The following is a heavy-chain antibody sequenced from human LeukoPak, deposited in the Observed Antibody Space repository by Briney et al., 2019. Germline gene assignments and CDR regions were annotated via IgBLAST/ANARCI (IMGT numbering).Heavy chain of an antibody. Sequence: PGGSLRLSCAASGFTFSSYWMSWVRQAPGKGLEWVANIKQDGSEKYYVDSVKGRFTISRDNAKNSLYLQMNSLRAEDTAVYYCARSGYYYDSSGKKPIHYWGQGTLVTVSS. D-gene: IGHD3-22*01. CDR3: ARSGYYYDSSGKKPIHY. CDR1: GFTFSSYW. V-gene: IGHV3-7*01. CDR2: IKQDGSEK. J-gene: IGHJ4*02.